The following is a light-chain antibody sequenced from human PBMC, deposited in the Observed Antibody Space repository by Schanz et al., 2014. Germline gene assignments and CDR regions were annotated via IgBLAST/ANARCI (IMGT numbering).Light chain of an antibody. V-gene: IGLV1-44*01. J-gene: IGLJ3*02. CDR2: KND. CDR1: SSNIGLNP. CDR3: AAWDDSLNGLWV. Sequence: QSVLTQPPSVSGTPGQRVSISCSGSSSNIGLNPVNWYQQVPGTAPKLLIYKNDQRPSGIPDRFSGSKSGTSASLAISGLQSEDEADYYCAAWDDSLNGLWVFGGGTKLTVL.